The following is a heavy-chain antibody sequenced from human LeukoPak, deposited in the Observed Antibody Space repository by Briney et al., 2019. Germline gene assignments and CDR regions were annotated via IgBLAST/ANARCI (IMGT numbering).Heavy chain of an antibody. V-gene: IGHV4-59*01. Sequence: SETLSLTCTVSGGSISSYYWSWIRQPPGKGLEWIGYIYYSGSTNYNPSLKNRVTISVDTSKNQFSLKLSSVTAADTAVYYCARDSLLWELPDYWGQGTLVTVSS. CDR1: GGSISSYY. CDR2: IYYSGST. CDR3: ARDSLLWELPDY. D-gene: IGHD1-26*01. J-gene: IGHJ4*02.